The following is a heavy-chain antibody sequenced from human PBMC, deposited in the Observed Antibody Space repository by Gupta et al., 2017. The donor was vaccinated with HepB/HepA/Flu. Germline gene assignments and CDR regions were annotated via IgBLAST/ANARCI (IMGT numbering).Heavy chain of an antibody. CDR3: ARSDYDFWSGYYYTSDY. V-gene: IGHV4-34*01. CDR2: INHSGST. CDR1: GGSFSGYY. J-gene: IGHJ4*02. Sequence: QVQLQQWGAGLLKPSETLSLTCAVYGGSFSGYYWSWIRQPPGKGLEWIGEINHSGSTNYNPSLKSRVTISVDTSKNQFSLKLSSVTAADTAVYYCARSDYDFWSGYYYTSDYWGQGTLVTVSS. D-gene: IGHD3-3*01.